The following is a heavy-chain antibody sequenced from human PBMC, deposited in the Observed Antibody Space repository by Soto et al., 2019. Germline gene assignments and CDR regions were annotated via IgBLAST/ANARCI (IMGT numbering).Heavy chain of an antibody. CDR2: ISGTGATT. Sequence: HPGGSLRLSCAASGFTFSSFAMSWVRQAPGKGLEWVSAISGTGATTYYADSVKGRFTISRDNSKNTLYLQMDSLRAEDTAVYYCAKDYRARYNWKKTDAFNIWGQGTKVTVSS. V-gene: IGHV3-23*01. J-gene: IGHJ3*02. D-gene: IGHD1-20*01. CDR1: GFTFSSFA. CDR3: AKDYRARYNWKKTDAFNI.